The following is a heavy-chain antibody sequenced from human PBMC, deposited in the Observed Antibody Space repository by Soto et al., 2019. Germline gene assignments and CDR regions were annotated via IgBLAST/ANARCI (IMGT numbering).Heavy chain of an antibody. J-gene: IGHJ4*02. V-gene: IGHV1-69*04. CDR3: AREAEDSSGYYSSSHFDY. Sequence: SVKVSCKASGGTFSSYTISWVRQAPGQGLEWMGRIIPILGIANYAQKFQGRVTITADKSTSTAYMELSSLRSEDTAVYYCAREAEDSSGYYSSSHFDYWGQGTLVTVSS. D-gene: IGHD3-22*01. CDR1: GGTFSSYT. CDR2: IIPILGIA.